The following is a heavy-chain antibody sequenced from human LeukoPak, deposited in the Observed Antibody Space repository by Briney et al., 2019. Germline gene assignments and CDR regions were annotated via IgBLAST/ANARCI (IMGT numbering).Heavy chain of an antibody. CDR2: ISGSGGST. Sequence: GGSLRLSCAASGFTFSTYSMNWVRQAPGKGLEWVSAISGSGGSTYYADSVKGRFTISRDNSKNTLYLQMNSLRAEDTAVYCCAKDKAYSSSSTFDYWGQGTLVTVSS. D-gene: IGHD6-6*01. V-gene: IGHV3-23*01. CDR3: AKDKAYSSSSTFDY. J-gene: IGHJ4*02. CDR1: GFTFSTYS.